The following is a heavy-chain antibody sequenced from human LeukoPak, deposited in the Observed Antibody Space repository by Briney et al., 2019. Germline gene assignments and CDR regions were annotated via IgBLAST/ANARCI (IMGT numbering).Heavy chain of an antibody. CDR3: ARDYRSYYFDY. Sequence: SVKVSCKASGGTFSSYAISWVRQAPGQGLEWMGGIIPIFDTANYAQKFQGRVTITADESTSTAYMELSSLGSEDTAVYYCARDYRSYYFDYWGQGTLVTVSS. CDR2: IIPIFDTA. J-gene: IGHJ4*02. CDR1: GGTFSSYA. D-gene: IGHD3-16*02. V-gene: IGHV1-69*01.